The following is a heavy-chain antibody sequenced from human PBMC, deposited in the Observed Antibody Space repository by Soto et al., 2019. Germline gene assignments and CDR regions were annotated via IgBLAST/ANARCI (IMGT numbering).Heavy chain of an antibody. J-gene: IGHJ4*02. CDR1: GFTFSSYA. Sequence: LRLSCAASGFTFSSYAMSWVRQAPGKGLEWVSAISGSGGSTYYADSVKGRFTISRDNSKNTLYLQMNSLRAEDTAVYYCAKDRPPSYCSGGSCYSRAYFDYWGQGTLVTVSS. CDR3: AKDRPPSYCSGGSCYSRAYFDY. CDR2: ISGSGGST. V-gene: IGHV3-23*01. D-gene: IGHD2-15*01.